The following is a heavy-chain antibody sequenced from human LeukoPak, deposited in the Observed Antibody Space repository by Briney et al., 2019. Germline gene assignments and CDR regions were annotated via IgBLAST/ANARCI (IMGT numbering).Heavy chain of an antibody. V-gene: IGHV3-23*01. J-gene: IGHJ4*02. Sequence: PGGSLRLSCAASGFTFSSYAMGWVRQAPGKGLEWVSGISGSGGSTNYADSVKGRFTISRDNSKNTLYLQMNSLRAEDTAVYYCAKTWGGSYVYWYFDYWGQGTLVTVSS. CDR1: GFTFSSYA. CDR3: AKTWGGSYVYWYFDY. D-gene: IGHD1-26*01. CDR2: ISGSGGST.